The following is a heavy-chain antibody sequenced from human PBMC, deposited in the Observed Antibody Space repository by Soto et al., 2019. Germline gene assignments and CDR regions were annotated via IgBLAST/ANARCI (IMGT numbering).Heavy chain of an antibody. J-gene: IGHJ6*02. V-gene: IGHV3-9*01. CDR1: GFTFDDYA. CDR3: AKDTYGGNSGGADV. D-gene: IGHD4-17*01. Sequence: PGGSLRLSCAASGFTFDDYAMHWVRQAPGKGLEWVSGISWNSGSIGYADSVKGRFTISRDNAENSLYLQMNSLRAEDTALYYCAKDTYGGNSGGADVWGQGTTVTVSS. CDR2: ISWNSGSI.